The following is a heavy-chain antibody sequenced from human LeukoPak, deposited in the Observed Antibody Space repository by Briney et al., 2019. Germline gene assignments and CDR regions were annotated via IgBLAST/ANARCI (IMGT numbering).Heavy chain of an antibody. J-gene: IGHJ4*02. CDR2: IYNDGRT. CDR3: ARWLPTLPADY. V-gene: IGHV3-66*01. CDR1: GFTVNNKY. Sequence: GGSLRLSCAASGFTVNNKYMTWVRQAPGKGLEWVSLIYNDGRTYYADSVKGRFTISRDNSKNTLYLQMNSLRAEDTAVYYCARWLPTLPADYWGQGTLVTVSS. D-gene: IGHD5-18*01.